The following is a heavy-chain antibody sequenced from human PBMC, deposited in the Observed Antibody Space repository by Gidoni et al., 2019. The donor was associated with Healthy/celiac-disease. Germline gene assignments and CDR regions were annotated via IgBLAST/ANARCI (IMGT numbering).Heavy chain of an antibody. Sequence: EVQLVQSGAEVKKPGESLKISCKGSGYSFTSYWIGWVRQMPGKGLEWMGIIYPGDSDTRYSPSFQGQVTISADKSISTAYLQWSSLKASDTAMYYCARLSGRYYDSSGYYLSPNDAFDIWGQGTMVTVSS. CDR3: ARLSGRYYDSSGYYLSPNDAFDI. D-gene: IGHD3-22*01. CDR2: IYPGDSDT. J-gene: IGHJ3*02. CDR1: GYSFTSYW. V-gene: IGHV5-51*01.